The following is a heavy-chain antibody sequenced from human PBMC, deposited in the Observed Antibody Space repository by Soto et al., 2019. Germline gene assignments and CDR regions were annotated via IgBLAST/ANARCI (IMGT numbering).Heavy chain of an antibody. D-gene: IGHD3-16*02. CDR2: ISRSGST. Sequence: QVQLQQWGAGLLKPSETLSLRCVVNSGSFSGYYWSWIRQTPGKGLEWIGEISRSGSTNYNPSLMCRVTMSADTSKKQFSLGLSSVTAADTDLYYCALGYESTRRYLPLLHNWGQGPLVTVSS. CDR3: ALGYESTRRYLPLLHN. J-gene: IGHJ4*02. V-gene: IGHV4-34*01. CDR1: SGSFSGYY.